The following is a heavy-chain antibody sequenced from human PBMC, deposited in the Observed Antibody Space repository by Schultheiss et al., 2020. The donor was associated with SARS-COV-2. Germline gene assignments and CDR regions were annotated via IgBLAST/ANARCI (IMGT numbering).Heavy chain of an antibody. D-gene: IGHD4-23*01. CDR1: GGSISSYY. CDR3: ARAYDYGGEGYAFDI. V-gene: IGHV4-34*01. Sequence: SETLSLTCTVSGGSISSYYWSWIRQPPGKGLEWIGEINHSGSTNYNPSLKSRVTISVDTSKNQFSLKLSSVTAADTAVYYCARAYDYGGEGYAFDIWGQGTMVTVSS. CDR2: INHSGST. J-gene: IGHJ3*02.